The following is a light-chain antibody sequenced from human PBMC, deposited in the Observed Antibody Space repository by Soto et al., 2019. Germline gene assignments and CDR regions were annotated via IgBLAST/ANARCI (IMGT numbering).Light chain of an antibody. J-gene: IGLJ3*02. V-gene: IGLV6-57*04. CDR1: SGSIASNY. CDR2: EDN. Sequence: NFMLTQPHSVSESPGKTVTISCTRSSGSIASNYVQWYQQRPGSAPTTVIYEDNQRPSGVPDRFSGSIDSSSNSASLTISGLKTEDEAVYYCQSYESSNQVFGGATKLTVL. CDR3: QSYESSNQV.